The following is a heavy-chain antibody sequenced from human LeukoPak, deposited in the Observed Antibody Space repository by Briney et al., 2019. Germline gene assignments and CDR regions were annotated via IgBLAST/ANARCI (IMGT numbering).Heavy chain of an antibody. V-gene: IGHV3-30*03. D-gene: IGHD4-17*01. CDR3: ARDFVYGDSLEYFQD. CDR2: ISYDGSNK. J-gene: IGHJ1*01. CDR1: GFTFSKYG. Sequence: GGSLRLSCAASGFTFSKYGMHWVRQAPGKGLEWVAVISYDGSNKYYADSVKGRFTISRDNSKNTLYLQMNSLRAEDTAVYYCARDFVYGDSLEYFQDWGQGTLVTVSS.